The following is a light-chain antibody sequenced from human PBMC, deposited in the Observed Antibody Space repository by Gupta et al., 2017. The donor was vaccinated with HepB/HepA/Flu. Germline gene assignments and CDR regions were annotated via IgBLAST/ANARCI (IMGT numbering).Light chain of an antibody. Sequence: DIVMTHPPRSLPVTPGEPASISCRSSQSRRQSNGKNYLDWYLQKPGQSPQLLIYLGYRRASGIPDRFNGSGSGTDFTLKISRVEAEDVGIYDCKQFVQAPITFGPGTKVEIK. CDR3: KQFVQAPIT. CDR2: LGY. J-gene: IGKJ3*01. CDR1: QSRRQSNGKNY. V-gene: IGKV2-28*01.